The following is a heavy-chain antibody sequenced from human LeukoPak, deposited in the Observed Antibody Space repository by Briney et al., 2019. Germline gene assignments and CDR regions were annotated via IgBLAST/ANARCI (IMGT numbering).Heavy chain of an antibody. CDR2: IISHGGNT. D-gene: IGHD1-26*01. V-gene: IGHV3-64*01. Sequence: QSGGSLRLSCAASGFSFSSYTMHWVRQAPGKGLGYVSAIISHGGNTHYTNSVKGRFTISRDNSQNTLYLQMGSLRPDDMAVYHCARVRMGATVSNYYYYYMDVWGKGTTVTVSS. CDR3: ARVRMGATVSNYYYYYMDV. CDR1: GFSFSSYT. J-gene: IGHJ6*03.